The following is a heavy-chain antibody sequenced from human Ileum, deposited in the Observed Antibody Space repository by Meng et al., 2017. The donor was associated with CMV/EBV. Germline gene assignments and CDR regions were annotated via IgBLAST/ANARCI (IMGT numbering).Heavy chain of an antibody. J-gene: IGHJ4*02. D-gene: IGHD2-15*01. CDR1: CGSITSGNSY. Sequence: LSVSGPGLVTPSQTVSSTCTVFCGSITSGNSYWSWIRQPPGRGLESIGYIYYSGSPYYKPSLKSRVTISLDTSKNQFSLNLRSVTATDSAVYYCVRQVVAASFDYWGQGALVTVSS. V-gene: IGHV4-30-4*08. CDR2: IYYSGSP. CDR3: VRQVVAASFDY.